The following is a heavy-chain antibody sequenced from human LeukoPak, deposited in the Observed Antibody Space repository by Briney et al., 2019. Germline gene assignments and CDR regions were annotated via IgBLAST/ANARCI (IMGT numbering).Heavy chain of an antibody. CDR1: GFTFSNHA. V-gene: IGHV3-23*01. CDR3: AEDITGHNRGWYDY. Sequence: GGSLRLSCAASGFTFSNHAMSWVRQAPGKGLECVSAISGSGGSTYYADSVKGRFTISRDNSKNTLYLQMNSLRVEDTAVYYCAEDITGHNRGWYDYWGQGTLVTVSS. D-gene: IGHD6-19*01. CDR2: ISGSGGST. J-gene: IGHJ4*02.